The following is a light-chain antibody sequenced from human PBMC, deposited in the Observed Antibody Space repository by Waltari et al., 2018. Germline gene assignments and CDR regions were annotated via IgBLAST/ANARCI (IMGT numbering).Light chain of an antibody. V-gene: IGKV4-1*01. Sequence: DIVMTQSPDSLAVSLAERATTNCKSSQSVLYTSNNKNYLAWYQQKPGQPPKLLFYWASTRESGVPDRFSGSGSGTDFTLTISGLQAEDVAVYYCQQYYSPPWTFGQGTQVEIK. CDR3: QQYYSPPWT. CDR2: WAS. J-gene: IGKJ1*01. CDR1: QSVLYTSNNKNY.